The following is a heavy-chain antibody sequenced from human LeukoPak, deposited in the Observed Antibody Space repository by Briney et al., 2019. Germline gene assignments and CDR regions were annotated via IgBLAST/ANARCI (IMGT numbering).Heavy chain of an antibody. CDR1: GGSFSGYH. Sequence: PSETLSLTCAVYGGSFSGYHWNWFRQRPGEGLEWIGEINHSGSTNYNPSFKSRVTISVDTSKNQFSLRLSSVTAADTAVYYCATSYSSSLNWFDPWGQGALVTVSS. V-gene: IGHV4-34*01. J-gene: IGHJ5*02. CDR2: INHSGST. D-gene: IGHD6-13*01. CDR3: ATSYSSSLNWFDP.